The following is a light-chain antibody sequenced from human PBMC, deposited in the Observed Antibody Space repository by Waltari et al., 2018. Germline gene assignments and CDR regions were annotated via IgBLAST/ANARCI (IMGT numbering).Light chain of an antibody. V-gene: IGLV2-14*03. CDR1: SSDVGIFNY. Sequence: QSALTQPASVSGSPGQSITIFCTGTSSDVGIFNYVPWYQQNPGKPPKLIIHDVIKRSAGVSNRFSGSKSGNTASLTVSGLQAEDEADYYCSSYTTSHSWVFGGGTKLTVL. CDR3: SSYTTSHSWV. CDR2: DVI. J-gene: IGLJ3*02.